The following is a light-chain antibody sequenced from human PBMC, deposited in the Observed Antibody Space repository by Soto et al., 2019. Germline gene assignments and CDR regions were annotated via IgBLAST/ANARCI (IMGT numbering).Light chain of an antibody. CDR3: QQYGSSPN. CDR2: GVS. CDR1: QSVSSAF. V-gene: IGKV3-20*01. J-gene: IGKJ5*01. Sequence: EIVLTQSPGTLSLSPGEKATLSCGASQSVSSAFLAWYQQKPGQAPRLLIYGVSNRATGIPDRFSGSGSGTDFTLTISRLEPEDFAVNYCQQYGSSPNIGQGTRLEIK.